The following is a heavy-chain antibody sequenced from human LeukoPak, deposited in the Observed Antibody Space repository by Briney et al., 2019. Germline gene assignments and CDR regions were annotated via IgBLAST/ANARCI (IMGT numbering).Heavy chain of an antibody. CDR1: GGSISSSSYY. D-gene: IGHD3-22*01. CDR2: IYYSGST. V-gene: IGHV4-39*07. J-gene: IGHJ3*02. Sequence: SETLSLTCTVSGGSISSSSYYWGWIRQPPGKGLEWIGSIYYSGSTYYNPSLKSRVTISVDTSKNQFSLKLSSVTAADTAVYYCARVQDVAGYYDSSGLPAFDIWGQGTMVTVSS. CDR3: ARVQDVAGYYDSSGLPAFDI.